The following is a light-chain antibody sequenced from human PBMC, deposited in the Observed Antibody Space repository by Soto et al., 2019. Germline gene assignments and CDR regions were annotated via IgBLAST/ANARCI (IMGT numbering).Light chain of an antibody. J-gene: IGKJ5*01. Sequence: EIVLTQSPGTLSLSPGERATLSCRASQSVSSYLAWYQQKPGQAPRLLIYDASNRATGIPARFSGSGSGTDFTLTISRLEPEDFAVYYCQQYDSSPITFGQGTRLENK. V-gene: IGKV3-20*01. CDR1: QSVSSY. CDR2: DAS. CDR3: QQYDSSPIT.